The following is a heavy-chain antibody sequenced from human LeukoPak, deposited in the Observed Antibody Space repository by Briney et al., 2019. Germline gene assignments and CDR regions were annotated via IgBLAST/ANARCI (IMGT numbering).Heavy chain of an antibody. Sequence: GGSLRLSCAASGFSFNSYAMHWARQAPGKGLEWVAVIWYDGSDKYYADSVKGRFTISRDNSKNMLYLQMNSLRAEDTALYYCVRDVWDYWGQGTLVTVSS. CDR2: IWYDGSDK. CDR3: VRDVWDY. J-gene: IGHJ4*02. CDR1: GFSFNSYA. D-gene: IGHD5/OR15-5a*01. V-gene: IGHV3-33*08.